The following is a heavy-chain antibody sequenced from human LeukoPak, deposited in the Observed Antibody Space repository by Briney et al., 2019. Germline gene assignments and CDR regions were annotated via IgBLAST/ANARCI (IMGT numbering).Heavy chain of an antibody. J-gene: IGHJ4*02. CDR3: ARDRWGSGSYYAPFDY. CDR2: IYYSGST. CDR1: GGSISSYY. V-gene: IGHV4-59*01. Sequence: SETLSLTCTVSGGSISSYYWSWIRQPPGKGLEWIGYIYYSGSTNYNPSLKSRVTISVDTSKNQFSLKLSSVTAADTAVYYCARDRWGSGSYYAPFDYWGQGTLVTVSS. D-gene: IGHD3-10*01.